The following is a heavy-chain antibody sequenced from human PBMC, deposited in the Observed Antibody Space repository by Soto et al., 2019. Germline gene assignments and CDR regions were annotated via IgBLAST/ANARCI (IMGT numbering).Heavy chain of an antibody. CDR1: GYTFTSYG. CDR2: ISAYNGNT. J-gene: IGHJ4*02. CDR3: ARGLHYDTTGPNFAD. V-gene: IGHV1-18*01. Sequence: ASVKVSCKASGYTFTSYGISWVRQAPGQGLEWMGWISAYNGNTNYAQKLQGRVTMTTDTSTSTAYMELRSLRSDDTAVYYCARGLHYDTTGPNFADWGQGTLVTVPQ. D-gene: IGHD1-1*01.